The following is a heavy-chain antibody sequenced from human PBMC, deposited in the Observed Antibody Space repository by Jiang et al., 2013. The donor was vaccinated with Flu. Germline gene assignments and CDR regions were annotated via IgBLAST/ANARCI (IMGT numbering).Heavy chain of an antibody. CDR2: MNPKTGNT. CDR1: GYTFDNND. V-gene: IGHV1-8*01. CDR3: ARTHARGYNGYNKLIFFYFGFDV. Sequence: SGAEVKKPGASVMVSCKASGYTFDNNDINWFRQAAGQGLEWLGWMNPKTGNTGYAQRFQGRVTMTWDSSIGTAYMELGSLGSEDTAVYYCARTHARGYNGYNKLIFFYFGFDVWGQGTTVTVSS. D-gene: IGHD5-12*01. J-gene: IGHJ6*02.